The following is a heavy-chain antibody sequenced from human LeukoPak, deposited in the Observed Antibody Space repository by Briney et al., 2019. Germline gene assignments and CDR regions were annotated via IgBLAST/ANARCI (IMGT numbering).Heavy chain of an antibody. CDR3: ARPSPQYDSSGRSLDY. V-gene: IGHV4-34*01. J-gene: IGHJ4*02. CDR1: GGSFSGYY. Sequence: SETLSLTCVVYGGSFSGYYWSWIRQPPGKGLEWIGEINHSGTTNYNPSLKSRVTLSVDTSKNQFSLKLTSVTAADTAVYYCARPSPQYDSSGRSLDYWGQGTLVTVSS. D-gene: IGHD3-22*01. CDR2: INHSGTT.